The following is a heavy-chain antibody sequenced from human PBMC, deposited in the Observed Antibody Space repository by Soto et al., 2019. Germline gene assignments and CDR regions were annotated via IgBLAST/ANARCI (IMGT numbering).Heavy chain of an antibody. CDR2: INGGNGDT. D-gene: IGHD2-2*01. V-gene: IGHV1-3*01. CDR1: GYTFTGYA. J-gene: IGHJ4*02. CDR3: ARGYCSSTSCQYYFDY. Sequence: ASVKVSFKASGYTFTGYAIHWVRQAPGQRLEWMGWINGGNGDTKYSQKFQGRVTITRDTSASTAYMELTSLGSEDTALYHCARGYCSSTSCQYYFDYWGQGTPVTVSS.